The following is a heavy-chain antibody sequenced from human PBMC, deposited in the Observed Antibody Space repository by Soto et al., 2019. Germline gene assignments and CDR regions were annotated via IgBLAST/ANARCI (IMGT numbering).Heavy chain of an antibody. Sequence: QVQLQQWGAGLLKPSETLSLTCAVSGGSFSGYYWCWIRQPPGKGLEWIGEINHSGSSSYNPSLKCRVTISVDTSNNQFSLKLGSVTAADTAVYYCARHHVLRFWEWPGEKFDCWGQGPLVTVSS. CDR3: ARHHVLRFWEWPGEKFDC. V-gene: IGHV4-34*01. J-gene: IGHJ4*02. CDR2: INHSGSS. CDR1: GGSFSGYY. D-gene: IGHD3-3*01.